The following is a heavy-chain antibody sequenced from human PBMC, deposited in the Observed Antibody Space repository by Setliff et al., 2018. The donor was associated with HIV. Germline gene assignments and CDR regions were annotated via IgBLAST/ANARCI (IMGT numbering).Heavy chain of an antibody. CDR2: INPKFGGT. D-gene: IGHD3-3*01. CDR1: GYTFTNFY. J-gene: IGHJ4*02. V-gene: IGHV1-2*02. Sequence: ASVKVSCKASGYTFTNFYIHWVRLAPGQGLEWMGWINPKFGGTLYAQKFQDRVVMTRYLSTTTVYMELSRLTSGDPALYFCARDLSTHWSGYSLAYWGQGTPVTVSS. CDR3: ARDLSTHWSGYSLAY.